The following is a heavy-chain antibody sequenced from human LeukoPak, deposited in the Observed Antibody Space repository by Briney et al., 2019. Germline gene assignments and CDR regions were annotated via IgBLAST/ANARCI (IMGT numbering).Heavy chain of an antibody. D-gene: IGHD3-10*02. V-gene: IGHV3-21*01. CDR2: ISSGSSYI. J-gene: IGHJ4*02. CDR1: GFTFSSYS. CDR3: ARRGTLFGEFNFDY. Sequence: PGGALRLFCAASGFTFSSYSMNWVRQAPGKGLEWVSLISSGSSYIYYADSVKGRFIISRDNAKNSLYLQMNSLRAEDTAVYYCARRGTLFGEFNFDYWGQGTLVTVSS.